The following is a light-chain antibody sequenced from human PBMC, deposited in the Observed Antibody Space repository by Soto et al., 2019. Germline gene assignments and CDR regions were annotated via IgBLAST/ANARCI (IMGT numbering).Light chain of an antibody. J-gene: IGKJ4*01. Sequence: DIVMTQSVDSLAVSLGERATIKCKSSQSVLSRSNNKNYLAWYQQKPGQPPKLLIYKISNRFSGVPDRFSGSGAGTDFTLKISRVEAEDVGVYYCMQATQFPLTFGGGTKVDIK. V-gene: IGKV4-1*01. CDR1: QSVLSRSNNKNY. CDR2: KIS. CDR3: MQATQFPLT.